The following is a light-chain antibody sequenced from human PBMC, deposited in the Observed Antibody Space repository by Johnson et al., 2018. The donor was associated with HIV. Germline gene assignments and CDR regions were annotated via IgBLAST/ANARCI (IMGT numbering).Light chain of an antibody. J-gene: IGLJ1*01. CDR3: GTWDNSLSIGYV. V-gene: IGLV1-51*02. CDR2: END. Sequence: QPVLTQPPSVSAAPGQKVTISCSGSSSNIGSHYVSWYQQLPGTAPKLLIFENDKRPSGIPDRFSGSKSGTSATLGITGLQAGDEADYYCGTWDNSLSIGYVFGTGPKVTVL. CDR1: SSNIGSHY.